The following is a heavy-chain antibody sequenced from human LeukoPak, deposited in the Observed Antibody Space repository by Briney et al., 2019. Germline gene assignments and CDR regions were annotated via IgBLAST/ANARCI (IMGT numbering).Heavy chain of an antibody. J-gene: IGHJ4*02. V-gene: IGHV1-46*01. CDR2: INPSGGST. D-gene: IGHD3-22*01. Sequence: ASVKVSCKASGYTFTGYYIHWVRQAPGQGLEWMGIINPSGGSTSYAQKFQGRVTMTRDMSTSTVYMELSSLRSEDTAVYYCARGITYYYDSSRMNWPIADYWGQGTLVTVSS. CDR3: ARGITYYYDSSRMNWPIADY. CDR1: GYTFTGYY.